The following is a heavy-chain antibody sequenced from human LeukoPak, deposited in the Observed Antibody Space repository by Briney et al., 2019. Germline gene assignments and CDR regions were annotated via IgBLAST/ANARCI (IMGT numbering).Heavy chain of an antibody. D-gene: IGHD6-19*01. Sequence: PGRSLRLSCAASGFTFSSYGMHWVRQAPGKGLEWVAVIWYDGSNKYYADSVKGRFTISRDNSKNTLYLQMNSLRAEDTAVYYCARGGAWLAALYYYYGMDVWGQGTTVTVSS. CDR2: IWYDGSNK. V-gene: IGHV3-33*01. J-gene: IGHJ6*02. CDR3: ARGGAWLAALYYYYGMDV. CDR1: GFTFSSYG.